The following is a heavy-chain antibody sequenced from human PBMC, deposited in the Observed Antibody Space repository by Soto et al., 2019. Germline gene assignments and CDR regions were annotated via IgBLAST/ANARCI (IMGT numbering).Heavy chain of an antibody. CDR2: ITPVLGVE. CDR3: ARDQTGVDY. Sequence: QVHLVQSGAEVKKPGSSVKVSCKASGATFSRDTFSWVRQAPGQGLEWVGRITPVLGVEIYAQRFQGRVTITADTSATTVYMELSSLTYEDTAMYFCARDQTGVDYWGQGTLFTVSS. V-gene: IGHV1-69*08. CDR1: GATFSRDT. J-gene: IGHJ4*02.